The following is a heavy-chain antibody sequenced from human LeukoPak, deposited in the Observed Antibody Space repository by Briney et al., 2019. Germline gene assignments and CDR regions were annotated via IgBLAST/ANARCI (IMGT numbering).Heavy chain of an antibody. D-gene: IGHD3-10*02. CDR1: GFTFSSYE. J-gene: IGHJ6*04. CDR3: AELGITMIGGV. V-gene: IGHV3-48*03. Sequence: GGSLRLSCAASGFTFSSYEMNWVHQAPGKGLEWVSYISSSGSTIYYADSVKGRFTNSRDNAKNSLYLQMNSLRAEDTAVYYCAELGITMIGGVWGKGTTVTIPS. CDR2: ISSSGSTI.